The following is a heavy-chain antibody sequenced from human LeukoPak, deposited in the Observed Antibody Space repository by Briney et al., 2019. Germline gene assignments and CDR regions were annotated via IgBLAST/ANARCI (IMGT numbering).Heavy chain of an antibody. D-gene: IGHD3-10*02. CDR2: ISSSSSTI. Sequence: GGSLRLSRAASGFTFSSYWMSWVRQAPGKGLEWVSYISSSSSTIYYADSVKGRFTISRDNAKNSLYLQMNSLRAEDTAVYYCAELGITMIGGVWGKGTTVTISS. CDR1: GFTFSSYW. CDR3: AELGITMIGGV. V-gene: IGHV3-48*04. J-gene: IGHJ6*04.